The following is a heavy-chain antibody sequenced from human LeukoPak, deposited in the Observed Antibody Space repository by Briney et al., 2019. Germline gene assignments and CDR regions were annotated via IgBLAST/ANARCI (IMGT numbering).Heavy chain of an antibody. CDR3: AKTPSSSWYPRNHFDY. V-gene: IGHV3-23*01. Sequence: GGXLRLSCAASGFTFSSYAMSWVRQAPGKGLEWVSAISGSGGSTYYADSVKGRFTISRDNSKNTLYLQMNSLRAEDTAVYYCAKTPSSSWYPRNHFDYWGQGTLVTVSS. CDR1: GFTFSSYA. D-gene: IGHD6-13*01. J-gene: IGHJ4*02. CDR2: ISGSGGST.